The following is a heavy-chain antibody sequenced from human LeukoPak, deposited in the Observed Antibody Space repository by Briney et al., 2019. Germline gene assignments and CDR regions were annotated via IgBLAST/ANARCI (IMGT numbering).Heavy chain of an antibody. V-gene: IGHV3-21*01. D-gene: IGHD2-15*01. CDR3: ARPYSAWYDAFDI. CDR2: ISSSSSYI. CDR1: GFTFSRYS. Sequence: GGSLRLSCAASGFTFSRYSMNWVRQAPGKGLEWVSSISSSSSYIYYADSVKGRFTISRDHSKNMVYLEMNSLRAEDTAVYYCARPYSAWYDAFDIWGQGTLVSVSS. J-gene: IGHJ3*02.